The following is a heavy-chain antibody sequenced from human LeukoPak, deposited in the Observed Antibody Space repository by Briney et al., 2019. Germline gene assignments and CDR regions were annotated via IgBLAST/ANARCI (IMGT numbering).Heavy chain of an antibody. J-gene: IGHJ6*04. CDR1: GFIFDDYA. CDR3: AKDMSGGYSSSWHPWMDV. D-gene: IGHD6-13*01. V-gene: IGHV3-43*01. CDR2: ISWDGGST. Sequence: PGGSLRLSCAASGFIFDDYAMHWVRQAPGKGLEWVSLISWDGGSTYYADSVKGRFTISRDNSKNSLYLQMNSLRTEDTALYYCAKDMSGGYSSSWHPWMDVWGKGTTVTVSS.